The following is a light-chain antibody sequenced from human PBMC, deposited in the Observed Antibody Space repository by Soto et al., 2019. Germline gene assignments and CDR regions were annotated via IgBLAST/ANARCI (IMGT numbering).Light chain of an antibody. CDR3: QVWDSSSDRLV. J-gene: IGLJ3*02. CDR1: NIGSKS. Sequence: VLTQPPSVSVAPGQTARITCGGTNIGSKSVHWYQQKPGQAPVLVVYDDSDRPSGIPERFSGSNSGNTATLTISRVEAGDEADYYCQVWDSSSDRLVFGGGTKLTVL. V-gene: IGLV3-21*02. CDR2: DDS.